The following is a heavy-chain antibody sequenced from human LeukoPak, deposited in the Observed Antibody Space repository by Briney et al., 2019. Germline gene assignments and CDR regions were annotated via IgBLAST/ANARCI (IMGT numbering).Heavy chain of an antibody. V-gene: IGHV3-30*18. D-gene: IGHD3-22*01. CDR2: ISYDGSNK. Sequence: GRSLRLSCAASGFTFSSYGMHWVRQAPGKGLEWVAAISYDGSNKYYADSVKGRFTISRDSSKNTLYLQMNSLRAEDTAVYYCAKGNFGGYDSSGYFGYWGQGTLVTVSS. J-gene: IGHJ4*02. CDR1: GFTFSSYG. CDR3: AKGNFGGYDSSGYFGY.